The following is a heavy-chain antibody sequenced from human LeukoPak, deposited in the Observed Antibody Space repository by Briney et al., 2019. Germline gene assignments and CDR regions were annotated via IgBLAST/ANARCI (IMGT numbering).Heavy chain of an antibody. CDR1: GFTFSNYA. Sequence: GGSLRLSCAASGFTFSNYAMSWVRQAPGKGLEWVSAIRSDRVTTYDADSVKGRFTISRDNSKNTLFLEMKSLRAEDMAVYYCARVQLSAEGGELDPWGQGTLVTVSS. D-gene: IGHD1-1*01. CDR3: ARVQLSAEGGELDP. J-gene: IGHJ5*02. CDR2: IRSDRVTT. V-gene: IGHV3-23*01.